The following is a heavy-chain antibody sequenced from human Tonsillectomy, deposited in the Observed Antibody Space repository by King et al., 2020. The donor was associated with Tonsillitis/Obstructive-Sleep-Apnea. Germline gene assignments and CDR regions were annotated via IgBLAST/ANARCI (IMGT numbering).Heavy chain of an antibody. V-gene: IGHV3-9*01. Sequence: VQLVESGGGLVQPGRSLRLSCAASGFAFDDYAMYWVRQAPGKGLEWVSGISWNSGTVGYADSVKGRFTISRDNAKNSLYLQMNSLRTEDTALYHCAKDLIIAGRGTPGDAYDIWGQGTMVTVSS. J-gene: IGHJ3*02. CDR1: GFAFDDYA. CDR2: ISWNSGTV. CDR3: AKDLIIAGRGTPGDAYDI. D-gene: IGHD6-13*01.